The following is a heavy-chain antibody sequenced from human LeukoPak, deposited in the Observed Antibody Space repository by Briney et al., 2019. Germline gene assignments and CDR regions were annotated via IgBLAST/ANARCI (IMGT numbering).Heavy chain of an antibody. V-gene: IGHV1-69*13. J-gene: IGHJ4*02. CDR2: IIPIFRTA. CDR3: ARSRLTCSGGSCYLYYFDY. Sequence: SVKVSCKASGGTFRSFAISWVRQAPGQGLEWMGGIIPIFRTANYAQKFQGRVTITADESTSTAYMELSSLRSEDTAVYYCARSRLTCSGGSCYLYYFDYWGQGTLVTVSS. CDR1: GGTFRSFA. D-gene: IGHD2-15*01.